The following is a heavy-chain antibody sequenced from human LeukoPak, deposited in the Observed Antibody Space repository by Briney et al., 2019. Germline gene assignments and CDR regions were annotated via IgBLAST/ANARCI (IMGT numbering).Heavy chain of an antibody. J-gene: IGHJ6*02. CDR3: ARDLLYYDILTGYYPSYGMDV. V-gene: IGHV1-18*01. CDR2: ISAYNGNT. CDR1: GYTFISYG. D-gene: IGHD3-9*01. Sequence: ASVKVSFKASGYTFISYGISWVRQAPGQGLEWMGWISAYNGNTNYAQKLQGRVTMTTDTSTSTAYMELRSLRSDDTAVYYCARDLLYYDILTGYYPSYGMDVWGQGTTVTVSS.